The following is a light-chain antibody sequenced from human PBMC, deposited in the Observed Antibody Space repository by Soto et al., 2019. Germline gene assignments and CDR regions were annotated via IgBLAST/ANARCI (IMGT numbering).Light chain of an antibody. V-gene: IGLV4-69*01. Sequence: QSVLTQSPSASASLGASVKLTCTLSSGHSSYATAWHQQQPEKGPRYLMKLNSDGSHSKGDGIPDRFSGSSSGAERYLAISSLQSEDEADYYCQTWGAGTVVFGGGTKVTVL. CDR1: SGHSSYA. CDR3: QTWGAGTVV. J-gene: IGLJ2*01. CDR2: LNSDGSH.